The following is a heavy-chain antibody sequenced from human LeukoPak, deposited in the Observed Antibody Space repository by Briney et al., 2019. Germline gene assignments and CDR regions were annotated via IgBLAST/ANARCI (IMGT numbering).Heavy chain of an antibody. V-gene: IGHV3-53*01. Sequence: GGSLRLSCTVSGFTVSSNSMSWVRQAPGKGLEWVSFIYSDNTHYSDSVKGRFTISRDNSKNTLYLQMNSLRAEDTAVYYCARGMSSVLRFLEWSPRHSLDYRGQGTLVTVSS. CDR2: IYSDNT. D-gene: IGHD3-3*01. CDR1: GFTVSSNS. CDR3: ARGMSSVLRFLEWSPRHSLDY. J-gene: IGHJ4*02.